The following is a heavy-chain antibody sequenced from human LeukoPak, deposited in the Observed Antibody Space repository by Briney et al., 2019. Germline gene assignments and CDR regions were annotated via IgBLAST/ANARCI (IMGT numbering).Heavy chain of an antibody. CDR3: ARDINYYGSGSYYDY. Sequence: GASVTVSCKASGYTFTGYYMHWVRQAPGQGLEWMGWINPNSGGTNYAQKFQGRVTMTRDTSISTAYMELSRLRSDDTAVYYCARDINYYGSGSYYDYWGQGTLVTVSS. V-gene: IGHV1-2*02. CDR2: INPNSGGT. CDR1: GYTFTGYY. D-gene: IGHD3-10*01. J-gene: IGHJ4*02.